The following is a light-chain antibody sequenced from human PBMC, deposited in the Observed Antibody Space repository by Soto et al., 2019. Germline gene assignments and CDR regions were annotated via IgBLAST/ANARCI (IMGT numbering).Light chain of an antibody. V-gene: IGKV1-5*03. Sequence: DIQMTHSPSTLSGSVGDRVTITCRASQTISSWLAWYQQKPGKAPKLLIYKASTLKTGVPSRFSGSGSGTEFTLTISSLQPDDFANYYCQHYNSYGTFGQGTKVDIK. CDR1: QTISSW. J-gene: IGKJ1*01. CDR2: KAS. CDR3: QHYNSYGT.